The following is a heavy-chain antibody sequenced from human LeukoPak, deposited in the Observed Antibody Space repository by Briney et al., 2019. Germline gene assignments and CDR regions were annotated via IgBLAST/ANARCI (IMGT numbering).Heavy chain of an antibody. Sequence: PSETLSLTCTVSGGSISSSSYYWGWIRQPPGKGLEWIGYIYYSGNTYYNPSLKSRVSMSVDTSKNQFSLKLSSVTAADTAVYYCARYYHFWSGLFDYWGQGTLVTVSS. CDR2: IYYSGNT. J-gene: IGHJ4*02. CDR1: GGSISSSSYY. V-gene: IGHV4-30-4*08. CDR3: ARYYHFWSGLFDY. D-gene: IGHD3-3*01.